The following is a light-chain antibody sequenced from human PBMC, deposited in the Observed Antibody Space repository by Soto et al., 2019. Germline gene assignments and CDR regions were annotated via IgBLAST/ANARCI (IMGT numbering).Light chain of an antibody. CDR3: SSFAGGGNPVL. CDR1: SSDVGGHNY. CDR2: EVT. J-gene: IGLJ2*01. Sequence: QSALTQPPSASGSLGQSVTISCSGTSSDVGGHNYVSWHQQHPGKAPKVMIYEVTKRPPGVPDRFSGSKSGNTASLTVSGLQAEDEADYYCSSFAGGGNPVLLGGGTKSPS. V-gene: IGLV2-8*01.